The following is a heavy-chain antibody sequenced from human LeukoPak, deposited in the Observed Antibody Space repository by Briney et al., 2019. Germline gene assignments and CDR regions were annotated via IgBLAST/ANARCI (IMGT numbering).Heavy chain of an antibody. D-gene: IGHD6-6*01. CDR1: GYTFTSYD. V-gene: IGHV1-69*13. CDR3: ARDWRLGSIADN. J-gene: IGHJ4*02. Sequence: SVKVSCKASGYTFTSYDINWVRQAPGQGLEWMGGIIPIFGTANYAQKFQGRVTITADESTSTAYMELSSLRSEDTAVYYCARDWRLGSIADNWGQGTLVTVSS. CDR2: IIPIFGTA.